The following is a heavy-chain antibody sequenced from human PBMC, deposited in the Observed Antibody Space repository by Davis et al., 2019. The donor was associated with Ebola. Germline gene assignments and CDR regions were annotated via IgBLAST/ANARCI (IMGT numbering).Heavy chain of an antibody. CDR3: ARHYDFWSGREGVSTFDY. CDR2: IYPGDSDT. J-gene: IGHJ4*02. D-gene: IGHD3-3*01. CDR1: GYSFTTYW. V-gene: IGHV5-51*01. Sequence: GESLKISCKGSGYSFTTYWIGWVRQMPGKGLEWMGIIYPGDSDTKYSPSFQGQVTISADKSISTAYLQWSTLKTSDTAMYFCARHYDFWSGREGVSTFDYWGQGTLVTVSS.